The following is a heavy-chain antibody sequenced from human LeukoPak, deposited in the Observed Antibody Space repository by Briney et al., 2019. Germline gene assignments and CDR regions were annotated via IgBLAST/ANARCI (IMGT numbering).Heavy chain of an antibody. D-gene: IGHD4-17*01. V-gene: IGHV4-59*13. CDR1: GAFIYHLY. CDR3: AGEGDYWHRFDD. J-gene: IGHJ4*02. Sequence: SETLSLTYTVWGAFIYHLYWTWLRQPPGKGLEWIGNIFRRGSTNYNPSLKSRVTISVEPSKNQYSLRLSSVTAADTAVYYCAGEGDYWHRFDDWGRGTLVTVSS. CDR2: IFRRGST.